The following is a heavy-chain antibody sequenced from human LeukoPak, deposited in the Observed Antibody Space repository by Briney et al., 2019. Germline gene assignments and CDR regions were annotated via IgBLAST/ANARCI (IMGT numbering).Heavy chain of an antibody. CDR3: ARGPYSYDSSGAFDI. V-gene: IGHV4-39*07. D-gene: IGHD3-22*01. J-gene: IGHJ3*02. CDR1: GGSISISSYY. Sequence: SETLSLTCTVSGGSISISSYYWGWIRQPPGKGLEWIGRISSSGSTNYNPSLKSRVTISVDTSKNQFSLKLSSVTAADTAVYFCARGPYSYDSSGAFDIWGQGTMVTVSS. CDR2: ISSSGST.